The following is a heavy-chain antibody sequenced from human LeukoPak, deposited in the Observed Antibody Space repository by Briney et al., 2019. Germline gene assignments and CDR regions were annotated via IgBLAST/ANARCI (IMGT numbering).Heavy chain of an antibody. J-gene: IGHJ4*02. CDR2: IYSGGLT. D-gene: IGHD3-16*01. Sequence: GGSLRLSCAASGFAVNTKFVHWVRQAPGKGLEWISVIYSGGLTYYADSVEGRFTISRDNSKNTLYLHMNSLRAEDTAVYYCARDEVTSGGGLESWGQGTLVIVSS. CDR3: ARDEVTSGGGLES. V-gene: IGHV3-53*01. CDR1: GFAVNTKF.